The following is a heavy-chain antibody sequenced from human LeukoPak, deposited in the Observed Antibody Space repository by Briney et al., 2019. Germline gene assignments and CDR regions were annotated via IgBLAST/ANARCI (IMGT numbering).Heavy chain of an antibody. Sequence: GASVKVSCKASGYTFTSYGISWVRQAPGQGLEWMGWISAYNGNTNYAQKLQGRVTMTTDTSTSTAYMELRSLRSDDTAVYYCARVAEIVSMAAAGYCDYWGQGTLVTVSS. J-gene: IGHJ4*02. CDR2: ISAYNGNT. D-gene: IGHD6-13*01. V-gene: IGHV1-18*01. CDR3: ARVAEIVSMAAAGYCDY. CDR1: GYTFTSYG.